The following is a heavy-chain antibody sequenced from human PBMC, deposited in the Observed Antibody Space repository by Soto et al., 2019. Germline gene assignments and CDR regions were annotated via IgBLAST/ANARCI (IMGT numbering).Heavy chain of an antibody. Sequence: SETLSLTCTVSGGSVSSGSYYWSWIRQPPGKGLEWIGFIYYSGSTNYTPSLKSRVTISVDTSKNQFSLKLSFVTAADTAVYYCARDRVEVSTHGLDYWGQGTLVTVSS. D-gene: IGHD2-8*01. CDR3: ARDRVEVSTHGLDY. V-gene: IGHV4-61*01. J-gene: IGHJ4*02. CDR1: GGSVSSGSYY. CDR2: IYYSGST.